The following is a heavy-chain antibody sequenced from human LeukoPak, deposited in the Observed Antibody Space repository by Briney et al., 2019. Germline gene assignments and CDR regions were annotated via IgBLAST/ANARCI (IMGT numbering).Heavy chain of an antibody. CDR2: FSGSGGKT. CDR1: GFTFDDYA. D-gene: IGHD6-6*01. J-gene: IGHJ4*02. CDR3: AKDRYSSSSGYFDY. V-gene: IGHV3-23*01. Sequence: PGRSLRLSCAASGFTFDDYAMSWVRQAPGKGLEWVSGFSGSGGKTYYADSVKGRFTISRDNSKNTLYLQMNSLRAEDTAVYFCAKDRYSSSSGYFDYWGQGTLVTVSS.